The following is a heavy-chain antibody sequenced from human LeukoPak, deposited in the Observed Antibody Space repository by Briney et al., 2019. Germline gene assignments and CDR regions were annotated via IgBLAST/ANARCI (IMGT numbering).Heavy chain of an antibody. CDR3: ASSRIYSSGWYYHFDN. CDR2: INQSGTT. V-gene: IGHV4-34*01. Sequence: PSETLSLTCAVYGGSFSGYYWTWIRQPPGKGLEWIGEINQSGTTNYNPSLKSRVTISIDTSKNQFSLKLNSVTAADTAVYYCASSRIYSSGWYYHFDNWGQGTLVTVSS. D-gene: IGHD6-19*01. CDR1: GGSFSGYY. J-gene: IGHJ4*02.